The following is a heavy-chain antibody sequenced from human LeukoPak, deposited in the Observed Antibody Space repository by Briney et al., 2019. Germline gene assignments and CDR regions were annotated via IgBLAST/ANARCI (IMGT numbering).Heavy chain of an antibody. D-gene: IGHD5-12*01. CDR3: AKARVNSGYVRGASDY. CDR1: GFTVSSKY. CDR2: ISGSGVST. V-gene: IGHV3-23*01. J-gene: IGHJ4*02. Sequence: GGSLRLSCAASGFTVSSKYMSWVRQAPGKGLEWVSAISGSGVSTYYADSVKGRFTISRDDSKNTLFLQMNSLRAEDTAVYYCAKARVNSGYVRGASDYWGQGSLATVSS.